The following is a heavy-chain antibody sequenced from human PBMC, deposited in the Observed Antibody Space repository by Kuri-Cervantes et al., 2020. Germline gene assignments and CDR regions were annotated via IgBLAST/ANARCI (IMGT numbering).Heavy chain of an antibody. Sequence: GGSLRLSCAASGFTFSDYYMSWIRQAPGKGLEWVANIKQDGSEKYYVDSVKGRFTISRDNAENSLYLQMNSLRAEDTAVYYCAREGGYGDYIRDYGMDVWGQGTTVTVSS. J-gene: IGHJ6*02. V-gene: IGHV3-7*01. D-gene: IGHD4-17*01. CDR2: IKQDGSEK. CDR1: GFTFSDYY. CDR3: AREGGYGDYIRDYGMDV.